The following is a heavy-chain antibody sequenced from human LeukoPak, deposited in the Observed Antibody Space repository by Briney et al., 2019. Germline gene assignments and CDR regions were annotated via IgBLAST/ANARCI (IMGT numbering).Heavy chain of an antibody. Sequence: GASVKASCKASGYTFTGYYVHWVRQAPGQGLEWMGWINPNSGGTNSARRFQGRVTMTRDTSISTAYMELSRLRSDDTAVYYCARGGSGSYRPIKPKINYYMDVWGKGTTVTISS. V-gene: IGHV1-2*02. CDR3: ARGGSGSYRPIKPKINYYMDV. J-gene: IGHJ6*03. CDR1: GYTFTGYY. D-gene: IGHD3-10*01. CDR2: INPNSGGT.